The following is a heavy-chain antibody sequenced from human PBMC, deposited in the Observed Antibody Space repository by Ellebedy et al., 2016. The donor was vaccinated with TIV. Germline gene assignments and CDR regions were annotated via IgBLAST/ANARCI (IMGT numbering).Heavy chain of an antibody. CDR2: ISHDGSNE. CDR1: GFTFSNYG. V-gene: IGHV3-30*18. J-gene: IGHJ4*02. D-gene: IGHD3-10*01. CDR3: AKIPTYYGSGSYLGG. Sequence: PGGSLRLSCAASGFTFSNYGVHWVRQAPGKGLEWVAVISHDGSNEYYADSVKGRFTISRDNSKNTLYLKMNSLRVEDTAMYYCAKIPTYYGSGSYLGGWGQGTLVTVSS.